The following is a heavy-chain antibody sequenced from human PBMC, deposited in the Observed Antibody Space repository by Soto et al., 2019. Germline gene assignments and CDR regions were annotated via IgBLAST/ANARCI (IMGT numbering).Heavy chain of an antibody. J-gene: IGHJ6*03. CDR2: IKQDGSEK. D-gene: IGHD2-2*01. CDR3: ARAAMATSYYYYYMDV. Sequence: GGSLILSCAASGFTFSSGVMSWVRQAPGKGLEWVANIKQDGSEKYYVDSVKGRFTISRDNAKNSLYLQMNSLRAEDTAVYYCARAAMATSYYYYYMDVWGKGTTVTASS. V-gene: IGHV3-7*01. CDR1: GFTFSSGV.